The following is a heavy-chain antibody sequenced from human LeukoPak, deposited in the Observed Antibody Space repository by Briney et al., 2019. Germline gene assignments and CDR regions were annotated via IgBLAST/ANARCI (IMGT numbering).Heavy chain of an antibody. D-gene: IGHD6-19*01. CDR2: ISWNSGSI. CDR1: GFTFDDYA. Sequence: GGSLRLSCAASGFTFDDYAMHWVRQAPGKGLEWVSGISWNSGSIGYADSVKGRFTISRDNAKNSLYLQMNSLRAEDTALYYCASGGIAVAGIRALYYGMDVWGQGTTVTVSS. CDR3: ASGGIAVAGIRALYYGMDV. J-gene: IGHJ6*02. V-gene: IGHV3-9*01.